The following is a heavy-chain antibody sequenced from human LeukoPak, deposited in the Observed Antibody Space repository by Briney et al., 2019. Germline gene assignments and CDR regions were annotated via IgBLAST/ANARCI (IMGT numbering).Heavy chain of an antibody. CDR2: ISNSATTI. J-gene: IGHJ4*02. CDR3: ARPYSHFSLFDY. D-gene: IGHD2-21*01. V-gene: IGHV3-48*03. CDR1: GFTFSNYE. Sequence: PGGSLRLSCVASGFTFSNYEMNWVRQAPGKGLEWVSSISNSATTIYYADSVKGRFTISRDNAKNSLYLQMNSLRAEDTAVYYCARPYSHFSLFDYWGQGSLVTVSS.